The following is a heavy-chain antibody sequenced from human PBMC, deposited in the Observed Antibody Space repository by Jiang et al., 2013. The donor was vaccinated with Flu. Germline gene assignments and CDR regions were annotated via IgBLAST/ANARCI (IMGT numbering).Heavy chain of an antibody. CDR2: IYSGGST. CDR1: GFTVSSNY. D-gene: IGHD4-23*01. V-gene: IGHV3-53*04. J-gene: IGHJ2*01. Sequence: QLLESGGGLVQPGGSLRLSCAASGFTVSSNYMSWVRQAPGKGLEWASVIYSGGSTYYADSVKGRFTISRHNSKNTLYLQMNSLRAEDTAVYYCASRSGNQLGYFDLWGRGTLVTVSS. CDR3: ASRSGNQLGYFDL.